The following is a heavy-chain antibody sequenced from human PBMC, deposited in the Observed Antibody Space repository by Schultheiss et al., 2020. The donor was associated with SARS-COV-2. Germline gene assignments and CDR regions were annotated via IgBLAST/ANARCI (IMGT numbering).Heavy chain of an antibody. CDR3: ARGYYDSSGYPNFDY. J-gene: IGHJ4*02. V-gene: IGHV4-34*01. CDR1: GGSISSYY. Sequence: SETLSLTCAVFGGSISSYYWSWIRQPPGKGLEWIGEINHSGSTNYNPSLKSRVTISVDTSKNQFSLKLSSVTAADTAVYYCARGYYDSSGYPNFDYWGQGTLVTVSS. CDR2: INHSGST. D-gene: IGHD3-22*01.